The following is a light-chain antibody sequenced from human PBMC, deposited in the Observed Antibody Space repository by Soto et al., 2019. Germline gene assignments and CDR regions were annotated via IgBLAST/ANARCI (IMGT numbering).Light chain of an antibody. J-gene: IGLJ3*02. V-gene: IGLV2-14*01. CDR1: SSDVGGYKY. CDR2: EVS. Sequence: QSALTQPASVSGSPGQSITISCTGSSSDVGGYKYVSWYQHHPGKAPKLIIYEVSNRPSGVSNRFSASKSGNTASLTISGLQAEDEADYYCSSYTSTSTWVFGGGTKFTVL. CDR3: SSYTSTSTWV.